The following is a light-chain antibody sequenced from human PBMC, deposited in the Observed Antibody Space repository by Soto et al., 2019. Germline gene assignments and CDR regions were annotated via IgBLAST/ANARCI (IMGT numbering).Light chain of an antibody. CDR1: QSLNSSY. V-gene: IGKV3-20*01. J-gene: IGKJ5*01. CDR2: DAS. CDR3: QQYGSSPPIT. Sequence: DIVLTQSPGTLSLSPGERATLSCRASQSLNSSYLAWYQQKPGQAPRLLIYDASSRATGIPDRFSGSGSGTDFTLTISRLEPEDSAVYYCQQYGSSPPITFGQGTHWRL.